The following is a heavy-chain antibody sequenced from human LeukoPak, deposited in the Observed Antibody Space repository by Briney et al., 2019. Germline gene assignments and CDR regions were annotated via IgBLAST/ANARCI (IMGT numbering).Heavy chain of an antibody. Sequence: PVGSLILSCAASGFTFSGSAMHWVRQASGKGLEWVGRLRSKANNYATAFAASVKGRFTISRDDSKNTVYLQMNSLKTEATAVYSCMSLTQNAFDIWGQGTMVTVSS. CDR1: GFTFSGSA. CDR3: MSLTQNAFDI. CDR2: LRSKANNYAT. V-gene: IGHV3-73*01. J-gene: IGHJ3*02.